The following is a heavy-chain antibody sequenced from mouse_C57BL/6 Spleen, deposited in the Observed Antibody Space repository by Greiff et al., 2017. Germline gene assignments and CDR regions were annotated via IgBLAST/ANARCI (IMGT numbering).Heavy chain of an antibody. D-gene: IGHD1-1*01. CDR3: ARGYYGSSLDWYFDV. J-gene: IGHJ1*03. CDR1: GYTFTSYW. CDR2: IDPSDSYT. V-gene: IGHV1-50*01. Sequence: VQLQQPGAELVKPGASVQLSCKASGYTFTSYWMQWVKQRPGQGLEWIGEIDPSDSYTNYNQKFKGKATLTVDTSSSTAYMQLSSLTSEDSAVYYCARGYYGSSLDWYFDVWGTGTTVTVSS.